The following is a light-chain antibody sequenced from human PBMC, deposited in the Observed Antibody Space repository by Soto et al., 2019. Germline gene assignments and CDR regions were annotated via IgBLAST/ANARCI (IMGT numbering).Light chain of an antibody. CDR1: SSNIGSNT. V-gene: IGLV1-44*01. CDR2: SNN. Sequence: QYVLTQPPSASGTPGQRVTISCSGSSSNIGSNTVNWYQQLPGTAPKLLIYSNNQRPSGVPDRFSGSKSGTSASLAISGLQSEDEAGYYCAAWDDSLNGPVVFGGGTKLTVL. CDR3: AAWDDSLNGPVV. J-gene: IGLJ2*01.